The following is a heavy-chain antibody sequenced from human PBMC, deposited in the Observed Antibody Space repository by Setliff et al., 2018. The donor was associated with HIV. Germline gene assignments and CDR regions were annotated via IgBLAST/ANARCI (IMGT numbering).Heavy chain of an antibody. CDR1: GFTFSDYY. V-gene: IGHV3-11*01. CDR2: ISSSGSYI. CDR3: ARAYSSGYYLSLSFDY. J-gene: IGHJ4*02. D-gene: IGHD3-22*01. Sequence: GGSLRLSCAASGFTFSDYYLSWIRQAPGKGLEWVSYISSSGSYIYYADSVKGRFTISRDNSKYTLFLQMNSLRAEDTAVYYCARAYSSGYYLSLSFDYWGQGTLVTVSS.